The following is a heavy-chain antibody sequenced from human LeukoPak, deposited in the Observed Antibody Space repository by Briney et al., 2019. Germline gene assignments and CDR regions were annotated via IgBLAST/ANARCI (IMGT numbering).Heavy chain of an antibody. Sequence: SVKVSCKASGGTFSSYAISWVRQAPGQGLEWMGGIIPIFGTADYAQKFQGRVTITADESTSTAYMELSSLRSEDTAVYYCACQRIAVAANAEYFQHWGQGTLVTVSS. CDR2: IIPIFGTA. J-gene: IGHJ1*01. CDR3: ACQRIAVAANAEYFQH. CDR1: GGTFSSYA. V-gene: IGHV1-69*13. D-gene: IGHD6-19*01.